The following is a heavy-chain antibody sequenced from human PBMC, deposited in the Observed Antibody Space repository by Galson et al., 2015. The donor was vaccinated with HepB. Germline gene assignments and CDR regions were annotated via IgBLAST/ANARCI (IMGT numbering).Heavy chain of an antibody. V-gene: IGHV3-23*01. CDR3: AKAAGGSHRSYYFDY. J-gene: IGHJ4*02. CDR1: GFTFSCCA. CDR2: IHNDGETT. Sequence: SLRLSCAASGFTFSCCATTWVRQTPGKGLEWISLIHNDGETTQHADSVRGRFSISRDNSKNEVSLQMNSLRAEDTAVYFCAKAAGGSHRSYYFDYWGQGTTVTVSS. D-gene: IGHD3-16*02.